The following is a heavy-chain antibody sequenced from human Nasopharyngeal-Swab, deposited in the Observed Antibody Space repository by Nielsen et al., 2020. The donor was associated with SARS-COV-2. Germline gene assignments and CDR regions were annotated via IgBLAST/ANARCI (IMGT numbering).Heavy chain of an antibody. Sequence: GESLKISCAASGFTFSSYSMNWVRQAPGKGLEWVSSISSSSSYIYYADSVKGRFTISRDNAKNPLYLQMNSLRAEDTAVYYCARALPQKMATITGSDYWGQGTLVTVSS. V-gene: IGHV3-21*01. CDR1: GFTFSSYS. D-gene: IGHD5-24*01. CDR3: ARALPQKMATITGSDY. CDR2: ISSSSSYI. J-gene: IGHJ4*02.